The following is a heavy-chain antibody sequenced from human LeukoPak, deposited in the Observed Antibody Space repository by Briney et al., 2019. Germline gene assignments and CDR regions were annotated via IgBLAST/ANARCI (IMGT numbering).Heavy chain of an antibody. CDR2: VSANGATT. CDR3: AIGGEGSGTYFGH. V-gene: IGHV3-48*03. CDR1: GFSFDRYE. D-gene: IGHD1-26*01. J-gene: IGHJ1*01. Sequence: PGGSLRLSCAASGFSFDRYEMNWVRRAPGRGLEWISYVSANGATTYYAESVRGRFSISRDNAKTSLSLQMNSLRVEYTAVYYCAIGGEGSGTYFGHWGQGTLVTVFS.